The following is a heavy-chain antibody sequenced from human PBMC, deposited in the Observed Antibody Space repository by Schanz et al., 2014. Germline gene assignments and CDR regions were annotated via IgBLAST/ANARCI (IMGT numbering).Heavy chain of an antibody. Sequence: EVQLEESGGGLVKPGGSLKLSCAASRLTFNNAWMHWVRQAPGKGLEWVSSISRSSSSIYYADSVKGRFTISRDNAKNSLYLQMHSLRAEDTAVYYCARGRSLGWCDYWGQGTLVTVSS. J-gene: IGHJ4*02. V-gene: IGHV3-21*02. CDR1: RLTFNNAW. CDR3: ARGRSLGWCDY. D-gene: IGHD2-21*01. CDR2: ISRSSSSI.